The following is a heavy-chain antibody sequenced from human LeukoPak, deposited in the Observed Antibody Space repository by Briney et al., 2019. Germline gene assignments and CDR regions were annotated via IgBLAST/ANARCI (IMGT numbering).Heavy chain of an antibody. J-gene: IGHJ4*02. Sequence: GGSLRLSCVASGFSFSTSWMHWVRQAPGKGLLWLSRISSDGTNTKYADSVKGRFTISRDNAKNTLYLQMNSLRAEDTAVYYCARDQSQAGPTTVDYWGQGTLVTVSS. V-gene: IGHV3-74*03. CDR1: GFSFSTSW. CDR3: ARDQSQAGPTTVDY. CDR2: ISSDGTNT. D-gene: IGHD1-14*01.